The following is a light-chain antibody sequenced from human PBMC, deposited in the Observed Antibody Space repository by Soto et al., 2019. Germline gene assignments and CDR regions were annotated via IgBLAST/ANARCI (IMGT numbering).Light chain of an antibody. CDR3: QQYGSYPPSWT. Sequence: ETVLTQSPGTLSLSAGERATLSCRASQSVSSSYLAWYQQKPGQAPRLLIYGASSRATGIPDRFSGSGSGTDFTLTISRLEPEDFAVYYCQQYGSYPPSWTFGQGTRLEIK. J-gene: IGKJ5*01. CDR1: QSVSSSY. V-gene: IGKV3-20*01. CDR2: GAS.